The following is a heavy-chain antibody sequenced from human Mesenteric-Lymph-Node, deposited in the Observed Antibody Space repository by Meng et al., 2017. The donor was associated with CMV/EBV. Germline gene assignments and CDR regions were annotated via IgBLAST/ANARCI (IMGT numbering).Heavy chain of an antibody. CDR3: VKDKETPLATGGPLDY. Sequence: GGSLRLSCAASGFPFDNYAMHWVRQAPEKGLEWVSGISWNSGSTAYADSVKGRFTISRDNAKDSLYLQMDSLRPEDAALYYCVKDKETPLATGGPLDYWGQGTLVTVSS. D-gene: IGHD4-23*01. V-gene: IGHV3-9*01. CDR1: GFPFDNYA. J-gene: IGHJ4*02. CDR2: ISWNSGST.